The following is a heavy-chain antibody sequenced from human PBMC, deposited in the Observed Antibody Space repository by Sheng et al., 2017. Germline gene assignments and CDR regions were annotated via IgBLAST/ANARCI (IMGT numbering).Heavy chain of an antibody. CDR2: INPTSGKT. CDR3: ARDHEGRPFDD. D-gene: IGHD3-10*01. CDR1: GYTFTTYD. V-gene: IGHV1-8*03. Sequence: QVQLVQSGAEVKKPGASVKVSCKASGYTFTTYDINWVRQATGQGLEWMGWINPTSGKTGYAQKFQGRVTITRDTSISTAYMELSSLRSEDTAVYYCARDHEGRPFDDWGQGTLVTVSS. J-gene: IGHJ4*02.